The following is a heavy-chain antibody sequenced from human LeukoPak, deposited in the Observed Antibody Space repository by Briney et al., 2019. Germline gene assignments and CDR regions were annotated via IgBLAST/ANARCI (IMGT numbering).Heavy chain of an antibody. CDR3: ARSGFPGSYYADY. V-gene: IGHV1-18*01. D-gene: IGHD3-10*01. CDR2: ISAYNGNT. Sequence: ASGKLSCKASGYTFTSYDINWVRQARGHGLEGMGWISAYNGNTIYAQKLQGSVTMTTDTSTYTAYMELRSLRSDDTAVYYCARSGFPGSYYADYWGQGTLVTVSS. CDR1: GYTFTSYD. J-gene: IGHJ4*02.